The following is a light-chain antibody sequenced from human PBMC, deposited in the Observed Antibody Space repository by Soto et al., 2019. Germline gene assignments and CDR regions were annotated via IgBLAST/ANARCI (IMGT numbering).Light chain of an antibody. CDR1: SSDVGGYNY. J-gene: IGLJ1*01. Sequence: QSALTQPASVSGSPGQSITISCTGTSSDVGGYNYVSWYQQHPGKAPKVMIYEVSHRPSGVSNRFSGSKSGNTASLTISGLQAEDEADYYCSSYTSGSLHVFGTGTKVTVL. CDR3: SSYTSGSLHV. CDR2: EVS. V-gene: IGLV2-14*01.